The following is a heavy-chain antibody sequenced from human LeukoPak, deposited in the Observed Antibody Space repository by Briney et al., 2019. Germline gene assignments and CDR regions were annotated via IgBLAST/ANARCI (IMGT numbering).Heavy chain of an antibody. CDR2: ISAYNGNT. J-gene: IGHJ4*02. D-gene: IGHD6-19*01. CDR3: ARDRSRVAVAGLGAY. CDR1: GYTFTSYG. V-gene: IGHV1-18*04. Sequence: ASVKVSCKASGYTFTSYGISWARQAPGQGLEWMGWISAYNGNTNYAQKLQGRVTMTTDTSTSTAYMELRSLRSDDTAVYYCARDRSRVAVAGLGAYWGQGTLVTVSS.